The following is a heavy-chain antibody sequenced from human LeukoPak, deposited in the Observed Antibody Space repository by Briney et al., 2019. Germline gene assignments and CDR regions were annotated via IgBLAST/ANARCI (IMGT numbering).Heavy chain of an antibody. CDR1: GFTFSSYW. V-gene: IGHV3-74*01. CDR2: ISTDGSGT. Sequence: GGSLRLSCAASGFTFSSYWMHWVRHAPGKGVVWVSRISTDGSGTNSADSVKGRLTISRDNAKNTLYLQMNSLRAEDTAVYYCVREYSSSSGRAFDMWGQGTMVTVSP. D-gene: IGHD6-6*01. CDR3: VREYSSSSGRAFDM. J-gene: IGHJ3*02.